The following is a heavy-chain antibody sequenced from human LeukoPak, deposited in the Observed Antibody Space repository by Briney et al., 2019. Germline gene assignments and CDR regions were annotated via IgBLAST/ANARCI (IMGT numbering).Heavy chain of an antibody. CDR1: GYTFTGYY. CDR3: ARESDYAGDTAMVTSYGMDV. CDR2: INPNSGGT. Sequence: ASVKVSCKASGYTFTGYYMHWVRQAPGQGLEWMGRINPNSGGTNYAQKFQGRVTMTRDTSISTAYMELSRLRSDDTAVYYCARESDYAGDTAMVTSYGMDVWGQGTTVTVSS. V-gene: IGHV1-2*06. J-gene: IGHJ6*02. D-gene: IGHD5-18*01.